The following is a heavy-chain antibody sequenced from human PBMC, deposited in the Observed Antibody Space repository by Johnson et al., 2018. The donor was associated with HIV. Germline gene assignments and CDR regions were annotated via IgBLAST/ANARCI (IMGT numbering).Heavy chain of an antibody. D-gene: IGHD3-22*01. V-gene: IGHV3-30*02. J-gene: IGHJ3*02. CDR2: IRYDGSNK. CDR1: GFTFSSYG. CDR3: AKRLGYDSRGDQFDI. Sequence: QVQLVESGGGVVQPGGSLRLSCAASGFTFSSYGMHWVRQAPCKGLEWVAFIRYDGSNKYYADSVKGRFTISRDNSNNMLYLQMSSLRAADTALYYCAKRLGYDSRGDQFDIWGQGTMVTVSS.